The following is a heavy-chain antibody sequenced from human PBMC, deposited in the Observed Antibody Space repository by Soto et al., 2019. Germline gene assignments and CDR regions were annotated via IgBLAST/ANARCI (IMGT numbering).Heavy chain of an antibody. CDR3: ARQNAYGYYYYGIDV. CDR2: IYPGDSDT. D-gene: IGHD4-17*01. CDR1: GYSFTTYW. V-gene: IGHV5-51*01. Sequence: GESLKISCKGSGYSFTTYWIGWVRQMPGKGLEWMGIIYPGDSDTRYSPSFQGQVTISADKSISTAYLQWSSLKASDTAMYYCARQNAYGYYYYGIDVWGQGTTVTVSS. J-gene: IGHJ6*02.